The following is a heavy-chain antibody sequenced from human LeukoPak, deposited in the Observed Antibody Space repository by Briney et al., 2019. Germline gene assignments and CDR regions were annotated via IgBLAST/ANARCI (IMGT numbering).Heavy chain of an antibody. J-gene: IGHJ6*03. CDR2: IDTSGTT. V-gene: IGHV4-61*02. D-gene: IGHD5-18*01. Sequence: ASQTLSLTCTVSGGSISSGSYYWSWILQPAGKGLEWIGRIDTSGTTNYNPSLKSRVTISVYTYKNQFSLKLSSVTAADTAVYYCARAYSPIYYYYYYMDVWGKGTTVTVSS. CDR3: ARAYSPIYYYYYYMDV. CDR1: GGSISSGSYY.